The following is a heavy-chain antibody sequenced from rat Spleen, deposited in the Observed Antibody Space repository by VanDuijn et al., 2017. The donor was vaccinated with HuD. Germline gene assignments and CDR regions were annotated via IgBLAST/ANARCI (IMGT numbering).Heavy chain of an antibody. V-gene: IGHV3-3*01. Sequence: DVQLQESGPGLVKPSQSLSLTCSVTGYSITNNYWGWIRKFPGNKLEWMGYINSAGSTNYNPPLKSQISITRDTSKNQFFLQLTSVTTEDTATYYCARRGLQSYYFDYWGQGVMVTVSS. CDR2: INSAGST. D-gene: IGHD1-1*01. CDR1: GYSITNNY. CDR3: ARRGLQSYYFDY. J-gene: IGHJ2*01.